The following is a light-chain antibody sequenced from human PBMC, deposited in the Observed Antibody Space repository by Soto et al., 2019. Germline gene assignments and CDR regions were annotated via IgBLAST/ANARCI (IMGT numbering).Light chain of an antibody. CDR3: QQSYSTPHT. J-gene: IGKJ2*01. V-gene: IGKV1-39*01. Sequence: DIQMTQSPSSLSASVGDRVIITCRASQSISSCLNWYQQKPGKAPKLLIYAASSLHTGVPSRFSGSGSGTDFTLTISSLQPEDFATYYCQQSYSTPHTFGQGTKLEIK. CDR1: QSISSC. CDR2: AAS.